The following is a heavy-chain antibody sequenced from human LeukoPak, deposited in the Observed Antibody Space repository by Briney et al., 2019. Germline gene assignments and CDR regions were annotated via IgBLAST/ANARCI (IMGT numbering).Heavy chain of an antibody. CDR3: ARGDYGYNYSFDY. CDR2: IYYSGST. J-gene: IGHJ4*02. D-gene: IGHD5-24*01. Sequence: SETLSLTCTVSGGSISSYYWSWIRQPPGKGLEWIGYIYYSGSTNYNPSLKSRVTMSVDTSKNQFSLNLSSVTAADTAVYYCARGDYGYNYSFDYWGQGTLVTVSS. V-gene: IGHV4-59*08. CDR1: GGSISSYY.